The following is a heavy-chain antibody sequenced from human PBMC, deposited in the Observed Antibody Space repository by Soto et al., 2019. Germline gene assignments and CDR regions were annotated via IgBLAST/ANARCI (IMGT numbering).Heavy chain of an antibody. V-gene: IGHV4-30-2*01. Sequence: SETLSLTCAVSGGSISSGGYSWSWIRQPPGKGLEWIGYIYHSGSTYYNPSLKSRVTISVDRSKNQFSLKLSSVTAADTAVYYCARYSSSWYYFDYWGQGTLVTVSS. CDR3: ARYSSSWYYFDY. D-gene: IGHD6-13*01. CDR2: IYHSGST. J-gene: IGHJ4*02. CDR1: GGSISSGGYS.